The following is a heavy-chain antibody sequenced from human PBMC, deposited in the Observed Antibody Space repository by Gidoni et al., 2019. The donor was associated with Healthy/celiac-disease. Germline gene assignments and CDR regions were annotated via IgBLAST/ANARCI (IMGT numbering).Heavy chain of an antibody. D-gene: IGHD3-10*01. CDR1: GGSFSGYY. Sequence: QVQLQQWGAGLLKPSETLSLTCAVYGGSFSGYYWSWIRQPPGKGLEWIGEINHSGSTNYNPSLKSRVTISVDTSKNQFSLKLSSVTAADTAVYYCAAHYYGSGGQALDYWGQGTLVTVSS. CDR3: AAHYYGSGGQALDY. J-gene: IGHJ4*02. V-gene: IGHV4-34*01. CDR2: INHSGST.